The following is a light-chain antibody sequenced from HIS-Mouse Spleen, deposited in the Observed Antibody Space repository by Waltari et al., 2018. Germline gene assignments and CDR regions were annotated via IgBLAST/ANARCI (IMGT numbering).Light chain of an antibody. CDR2: EDS. CDR3: YSTDSSGNHRV. CDR1: ALPKKC. Sequence: SYELTQPPSVSVSPGQTARLPFSGYALPKKCAYWYQQKSGQAPVLVIYEDSKRPSGIPERFSGSSSGTMATLTISGAQVEDEADYYCYSTDSSGNHRVFGGGTKLTVL. J-gene: IGLJ2*01. V-gene: IGLV3-10*01.